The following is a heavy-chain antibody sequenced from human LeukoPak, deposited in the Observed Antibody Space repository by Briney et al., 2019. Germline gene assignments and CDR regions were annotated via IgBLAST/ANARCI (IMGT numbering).Heavy chain of an antibody. V-gene: IGHV3-7*01. CDR1: GFTFSSYW. Sequence: GGSLRLSCVTSGFTFSSYWMSWVRQAPGKGLEWVAHIKQDGREKYHVDSVKGRFTISRDNAKNSLYLQMNSLRAEDTAVYYCARAHYDTSGCLDYWGQGTLVTVSS. J-gene: IGHJ4*02. CDR3: ARAHYDTSGCLDY. CDR2: IKQDGREK. D-gene: IGHD3-22*01.